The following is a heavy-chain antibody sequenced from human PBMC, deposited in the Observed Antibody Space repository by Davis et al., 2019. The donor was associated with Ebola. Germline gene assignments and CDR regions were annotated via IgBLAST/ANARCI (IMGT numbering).Heavy chain of an antibody. Sequence: GGSLRLSCAASGFIFSSYAMHWVRQAPGKGLEWVSSIGVSTRYIYYADSVRGRFTISRDNAKNSLYLQMNSLRDEDTAVYYCAKERVTYSGPSLDYWGQGTLVTVSS. CDR1: GFIFSSYA. D-gene: IGHD2-21*02. CDR2: IGVSTRYI. J-gene: IGHJ4*02. CDR3: AKERVTYSGPSLDY. V-gene: IGHV3-21*01.